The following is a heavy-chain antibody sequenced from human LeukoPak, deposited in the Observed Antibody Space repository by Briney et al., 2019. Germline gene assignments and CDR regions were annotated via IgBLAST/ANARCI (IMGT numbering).Heavy chain of an antibody. J-gene: IGHJ4*02. V-gene: IGHV4-34*01. Sequence: PSETLSLTCAVSGVSFNDYYWSWVRQTPGKGLEWIGEINHSGYTSDSPSLKSRVTISIDTSRKQFSLNLRSVTVADTGIYYCTRMTTGHDYWGQGTLVTVSS. CDR1: GVSFNDYY. D-gene: IGHD4-17*01. CDR3: TRMTTGHDY. CDR2: INHSGYT.